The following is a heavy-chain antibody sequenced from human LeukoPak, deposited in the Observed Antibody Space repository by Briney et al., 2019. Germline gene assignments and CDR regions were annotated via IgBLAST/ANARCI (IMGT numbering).Heavy chain of an antibody. CDR1: GFTFDDYA. V-gene: IGHV3-9*01. CDR2: ISWNSGSI. CDR3: AKDKTATLSGAGMDV. D-gene: IGHD5-18*01. J-gene: IGHJ6*02. Sequence: GGSLRLSCAASGFTFDDYAMHWVRQAPGKGLEGVSGISWNSGSIGYADSVKGRFTISRDNAKNSLYLQMNSLRAEDTALYYCAKDKTATLSGAGMDVWGQGTTVTVSS.